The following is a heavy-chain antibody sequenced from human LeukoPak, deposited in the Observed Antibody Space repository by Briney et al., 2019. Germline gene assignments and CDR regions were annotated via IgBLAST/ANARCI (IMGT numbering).Heavy chain of an antibody. CDR3: ARNYWGSNYFDS. V-gene: IGHV4-59*01. Sequence: SQTLSLTCTVSGDSISKYYWSWIRQPPRKGLEWIGYVYYSGNTDYNPSLKSRVTISIDTSKNQFSLELNSVTAADSAIYYCARNYWGSNYFDSWGQGTLVTVSS. CDR2: VYYSGNT. CDR1: GDSISKYY. J-gene: IGHJ4*02. D-gene: IGHD7-27*01.